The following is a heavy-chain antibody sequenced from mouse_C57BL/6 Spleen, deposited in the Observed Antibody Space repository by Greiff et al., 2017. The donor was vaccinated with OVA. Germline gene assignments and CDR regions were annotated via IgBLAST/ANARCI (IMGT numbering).Heavy chain of an antibody. V-gene: IGHV5-17*01. CDR3: ARKSSGRYYAMDY. CDR2: ISSGSSTI. J-gene: IGHJ4*01. Sequence: EVKLVESGGGLVKPGGSLKLSCAASGFTFSDYGMHWVRQAPEKGLEWVAYISSGSSTIYYADTVKGRFTISRDNAKNTLFLQMTSLRSEDTAMYYCARKSSGRYYAMDYWGQGTSVTVSS. D-gene: IGHD3-2*02. CDR1: GFTFSDYG.